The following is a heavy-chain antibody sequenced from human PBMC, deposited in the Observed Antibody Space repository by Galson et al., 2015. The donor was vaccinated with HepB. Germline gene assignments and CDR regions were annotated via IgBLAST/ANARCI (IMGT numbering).Heavy chain of an antibody. CDR3: ARVIAVAGTYSPLITPLSNYGMDV. CDR1: GYTFTSYG. J-gene: IGHJ6*02. V-gene: IGHV1-18*01. CDR2: ISAYNGNT. Sequence: SVKVSCKASGYTFTSYGISWVRQAPGQGLEWMGWISAYNGNTNYAQKLQGRVTMTTDTSTSTAYMELRSLRSDDTAVYYCARVIAVAGTYSPLITPLSNYGMDVWGQGTTVTVSS. D-gene: IGHD6-19*01.